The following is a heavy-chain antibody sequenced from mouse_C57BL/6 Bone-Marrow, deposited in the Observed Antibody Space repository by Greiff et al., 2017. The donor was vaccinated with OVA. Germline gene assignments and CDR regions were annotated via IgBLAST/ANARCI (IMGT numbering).Heavy chain of an antibody. CDR3: APYYYGSSCYHPYIDY. D-gene: IGHD1-1*01. Sequence: QVQLQQSGAELVKPGASVKISCKASGYAFSSYWLNWVKQRPGKGLEWIGQIYPGDGVTNYNGQFKGKATLTADKSSSTAYMQCRRLTSEDSAVYVIAPYYYGSSCYHPYIDYWGQGTTLTVSS. J-gene: IGHJ2*01. V-gene: IGHV1-80*01. CDR2: IYPGDGVT. CDR1: GYAFSSYW.